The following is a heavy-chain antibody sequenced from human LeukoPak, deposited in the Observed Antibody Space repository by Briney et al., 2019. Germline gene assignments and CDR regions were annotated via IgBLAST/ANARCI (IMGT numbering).Heavy chain of an antibody. CDR1: GYSISSGYY. Sequence: SETLSLTCTVSGYSISSGYYWSWIRQPPGKGLEWIGYIYYSGSTNYNPSLKSRVTISVDTSKNQFSLKLSSVTAADTAVYYCARVGSPSRDYYMDVWGKGTTVTISS. CDR3: ARVGSPSRDYYMDV. J-gene: IGHJ6*03. CDR2: IYYSGST. V-gene: IGHV4-61*01.